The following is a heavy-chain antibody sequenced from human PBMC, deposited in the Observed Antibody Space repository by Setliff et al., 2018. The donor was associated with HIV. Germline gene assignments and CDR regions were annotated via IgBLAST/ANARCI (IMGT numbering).Heavy chain of an antibody. Sequence: ASVKFSCKASGYTFTNYFMHWVRQAPGEGLEWVGRVDPEDGETRYAMKFQGSVTISADTSTDTTYLSLTSLRSQDTAVYYCATVRIVGATEFDYWGQGTVVTVSS. V-gene: IGHV1-69-2*01. CDR3: ATVRIVGATEFDY. CDR2: VDPEDGET. CDR1: GYTFTNYF. D-gene: IGHD1-26*01. J-gene: IGHJ4*02.